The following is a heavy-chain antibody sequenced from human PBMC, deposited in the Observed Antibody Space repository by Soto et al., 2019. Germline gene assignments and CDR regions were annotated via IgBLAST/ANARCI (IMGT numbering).Heavy chain of an antibody. J-gene: IGHJ4*02. CDR3: ARDVAGAYFDY. V-gene: IGHV4-59*01. Sequence: QVQLQESGQGLVKPSETLSLTCTVSGGSISTYYWSWIRQPPGKGLEWIGYIYYSGSTNYNPSLKSRVTISVDTSKNQFSLKLTSVTAADTAVYYCARDVAGAYFDYWGQGTLVTVSS. CDR2: IYYSGST. CDR1: GGSISTYY. D-gene: IGHD6-19*01.